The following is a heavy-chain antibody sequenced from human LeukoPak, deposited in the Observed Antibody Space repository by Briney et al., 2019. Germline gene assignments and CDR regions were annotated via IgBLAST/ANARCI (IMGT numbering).Heavy chain of an antibody. Sequence: SETLSLTCTVSGGSISSYYWSWIRQPPGKGLEWIGYIYYSGSTNYNPSLKSRVTISVDTSKNQFSLKLSSVTAADTAVYYCARDRPLGYYDSSGYLDAFDIWGQGTMVTVSS. CDR2: IYYSGST. D-gene: IGHD3-22*01. J-gene: IGHJ3*02. V-gene: IGHV4-59*01. CDR3: ARDRPLGYYDSSGYLDAFDI. CDR1: GGSISSYY.